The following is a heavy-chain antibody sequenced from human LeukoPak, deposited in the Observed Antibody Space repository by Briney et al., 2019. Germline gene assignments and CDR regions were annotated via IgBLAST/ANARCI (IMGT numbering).Heavy chain of an antibody. CDR1: GFTFSDYY. V-gene: IGHV4-59*01. CDR3: ARVRWELPLYYFDY. CDR2: IYYSGST. Sequence: LRLSCAASGFTFSDYYVSWIRQAPGKGLEWIGYIYYSGSTNYNPSLKSRVTISVDTSKNQFSLMLSSVTAADTAVYYCARVRWELPLYYFDYWGQGTLVTVSS. J-gene: IGHJ4*02. D-gene: IGHD1-26*01.